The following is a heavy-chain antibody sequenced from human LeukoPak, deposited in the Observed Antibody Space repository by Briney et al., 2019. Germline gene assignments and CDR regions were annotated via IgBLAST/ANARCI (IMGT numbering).Heavy chain of an antibody. CDR2: ISWNSGSI. V-gene: IGHV3-9*01. CDR3: AKDYEYSGSYCCDY. D-gene: IGHD1-26*01. J-gene: IGHJ4*02. CDR1: GFTFDDYA. Sequence: GGSLRLSCAASGFTFDDYAMHWARQAPGKGLEWVSGISWNSGSIGYADSVKGRFTISRDNAKNSLYLQMNSLRAEDTALYYCAKDYEYSGSYCCDYWGQGTLVTVSS.